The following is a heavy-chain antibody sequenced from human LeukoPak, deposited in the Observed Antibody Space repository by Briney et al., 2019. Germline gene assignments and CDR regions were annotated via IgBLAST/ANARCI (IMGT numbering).Heavy chain of an antibody. D-gene: IGHD4-17*01. CDR3: ARDPTVTTDGYGMDV. CDR1: RGSISCYY. CDR2: IYYSGST. J-gene: IGHJ6*04. Sequence: PSETLSLTCTVSRGSISCYYCSSIRQPPGKGLEWIVYIYYSGSTNYNPSLKSRVTISADTSKNQFSLKLSSVTAADTAVYYCARDPTVTTDGYGMDVWGKGTTVTVSS. V-gene: IGHV4-59*01.